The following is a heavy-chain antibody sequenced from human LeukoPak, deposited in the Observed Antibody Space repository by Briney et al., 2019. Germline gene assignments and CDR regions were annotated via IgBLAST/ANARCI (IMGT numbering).Heavy chain of an antibody. Sequence: PSETLSLTCTVSGGSISSSSYYWGWIRQPPGKGLEWIGSIYYSGSTYYNPSLKSRVTISVDTSKNQFSLKLSSVTAADTAVYYCARPEITIFGVVIGRYFDYWGQGTLVTVSS. J-gene: IGHJ4*02. D-gene: IGHD3-3*01. CDR2: IYYSGST. V-gene: IGHV4-39*01. CDR3: ARPEITIFGVVIGRYFDY. CDR1: GGSISSSSYY.